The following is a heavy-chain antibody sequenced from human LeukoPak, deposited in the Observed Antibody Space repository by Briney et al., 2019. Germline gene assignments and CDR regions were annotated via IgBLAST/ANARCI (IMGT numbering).Heavy chain of an antibody. CDR3: AHRKNYYDSSVFDN. CDR1: GFSLNTRGVG. Sequence: SGPTLVNPTQTLTLTCTFSGFSLNTRGVGVGWIRQPPGRALEWLALIYWDDDRRCSPSLKSRFTITKDTSRNQVVLTMTDMDPVDTATYFCAHRKNYYDSSVFDNWGQGTLVTVSS. CDR2: IYWDDDR. D-gene: IGHD3-22*01. V-gene: IGHV2-5*02. J-gene: IGHJ4*02.